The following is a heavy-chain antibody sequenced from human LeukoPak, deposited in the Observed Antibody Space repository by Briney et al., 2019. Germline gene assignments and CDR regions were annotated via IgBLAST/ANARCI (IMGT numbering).Heavy chain of an antibody. CDR2: IYYSGST. CDR3: ARVSKYINLVVPPSEFDY. CDR1: GGSISSYY. V-gene: IGHV4-59*01. D-gene: IGHD2-15*01. Sequence: PSETLSLTCTVSGGSISSYYWSWIRQPPGKGLEWIGYIYYSGSTNYNPSLKSRVTISVDTSKNQFSLKLSSVTAADTAVYYCARVSKYINLVVPPSEFDYWGQGTLVTVSS. J-gene: IGHJ4*02.